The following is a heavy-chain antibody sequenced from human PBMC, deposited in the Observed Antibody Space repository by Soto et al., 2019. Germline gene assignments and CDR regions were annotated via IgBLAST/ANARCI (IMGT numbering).Heavy chain of an antibody. D-gene: IGHD3-10*01. CDR2: ISSSRSYI. V-gene: IGHV3-21*01. J-gene: IGHJ6*02. CDR3: ARVGSYYSDYYYYGMDV. Sequence: GGSLRLSFAASGFTFSSYSMTWVRQAPGKGLEWVSSISSSRSYIYYADSVKGRFTISRDNAKNSLYMQMNSLRAEDTAVYYCARVGSYYSDYYYYGMDVWGQGTTVTVSS. CDR1: GFTFSSYS.